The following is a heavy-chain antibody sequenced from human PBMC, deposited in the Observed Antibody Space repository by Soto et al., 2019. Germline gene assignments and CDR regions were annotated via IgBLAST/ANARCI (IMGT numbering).Heavy chain of an antibody. J-gene: IGHJ4*02. D-gene: IGHD2-8*02. CDR1: GFTFSSYA. CDR3: AKDSTGLLGPFDY. CDR2: ISGSCGST. Sequence: GGSLRLSCAASGFTFSSYAMSWVRQAPGKGLEWVSAISGSCGSTYYADSVKGRFTISRDNSKNTLYLQMNSLRAEDTAVYYCAKDSTGLLGPFDYWGQGTLVTAPQ. V-gene: IGHV3-23*01.